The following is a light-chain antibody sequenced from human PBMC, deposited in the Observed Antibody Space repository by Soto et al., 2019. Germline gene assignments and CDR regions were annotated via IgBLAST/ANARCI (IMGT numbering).Light chain of an antibody. CDR2: DVA. V-gene: IGLV2-14*03. Sequence: QSALTQPASVSGSPGQSITISCTGTSSDIGGYNYVAWYQQHLGKAPKLIIYDVAVRPSGVSNRFSGSKSGNTASLAISGLQAEDEAHYYCSSYTGASALYVFGTGTKVTV. J-gene: IGLJ1*01. CDR3: SSYTGASALYV. CDR1: SSDIGGYNY.